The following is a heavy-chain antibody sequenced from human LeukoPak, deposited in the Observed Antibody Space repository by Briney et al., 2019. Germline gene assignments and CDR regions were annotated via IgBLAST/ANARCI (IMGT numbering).Heavy chain of an antibody. J-gene: IGHJ4*02. CDR3: AKAPLGRCTGVICYYFDY. D-gene: IGHD2-15*01. CDR2: IRYDGSRD. Sequence: GGSLRLSCAVSGFTFRNYGLHWFRQAPGKGLEWVAFIRYDGSRDFYADSVKGRFTISRDNSKNTLYLQMNSLRAEDAAVYYCAKAPLGRCTGVICYYFDYWGQGTLVTVSS. CDR1: GFTFRNYG. V-gene: IGHV3-30*02.